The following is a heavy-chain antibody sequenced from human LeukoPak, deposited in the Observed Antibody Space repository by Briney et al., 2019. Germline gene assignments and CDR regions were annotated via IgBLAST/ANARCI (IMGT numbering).Heavy chain of an antibody. CDR2: IYYSGST. V-gene: IGHV4-30-4*08. CDR3: ARVSFPDSILDY. D-gene: IGHD3-22*01. J-gene: IGHJ4*02. CDR1: GGSISSGDYY. Sequence: SETLSLTCTVSGGSISSGDYYWSWIRQPPGKGLEWIGYIYYSGSTYYNPSLKSRVTISVDTSKNQFSLKLSSVTAADTAVYYCARVSFPDSILDYWGQGTLVTVSS.